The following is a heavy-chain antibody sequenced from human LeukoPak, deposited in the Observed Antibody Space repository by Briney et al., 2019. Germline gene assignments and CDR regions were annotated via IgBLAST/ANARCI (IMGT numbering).Heavy chain of an antibody. D-gene: IGHD5-12*01. Sequence: ASVKVSCKASGYTFTGYYMHWVRQAPGQGLEWMGWINPNSGGTNYAQKFQGRVTMTRDTSICTDYMELSRLRTDDTAWDYCARGGPTTSDFWGQGTLVTVSS. J-gene: IGHJ4*02. V-gene: IGHV1-2*02. CDR2: INPNSGGT. CDR3: ARGGPTTSDF. CDR1: GYTFTGYY.